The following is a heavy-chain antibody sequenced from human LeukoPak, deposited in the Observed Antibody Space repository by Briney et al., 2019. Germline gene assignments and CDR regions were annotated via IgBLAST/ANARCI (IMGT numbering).Heavy chain of an antibody. J-gene: IGHJ6*03. CDR3: ARVSTHYDILTGYYMWAYYYYYMDV. CDR1: GFTFSSYW. Sequence: GGSLRLSCAASGFTFSSYWMSWVRQAPGKGLEWVANIKQDGSEKYYADSVKGRFTISRDNAKNSLYLQMNSLRAEDTAVYYCARVSTHYDILTGYYMWAYYYYYMDVWGKGTTVTVSS. V-gene: IGHV3-7*01. D-gene: IGHD3-9*01. CDR2: IKQDGSEK.